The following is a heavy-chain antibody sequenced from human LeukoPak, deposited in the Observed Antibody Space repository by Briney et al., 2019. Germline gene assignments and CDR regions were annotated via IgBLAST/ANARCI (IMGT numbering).Heavy chain of an antibody. CDR2: IIPIFGTA. V-gene: IGHV1-69*13. CDR1: GGTFSSYA. Sequence: SVKVSCKPSGGTFSSYAISWVRQAPGQGLEWMGGIIPIFGTANYAQKFQGRVTITADESTSTAYMELSSLRSEDTAVYYCARDLDCSSTSCYSRYFDYWGQGTLVTVSS. J-gene: IGHJ4*02. D-gene: IGHD2-2*01. CDR3: ARDLDCSSTSCYSRYFDY.